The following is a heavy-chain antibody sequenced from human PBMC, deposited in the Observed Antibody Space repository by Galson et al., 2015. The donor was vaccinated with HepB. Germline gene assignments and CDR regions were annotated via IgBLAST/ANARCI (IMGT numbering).Heavy chain of an antibody. CDR1: GYRFTTYG. V-gene: IGHV1-18*04. D-gene: IGHD4-17*01. Sequence: SVKVSCKASGYRFTTYGISWVRQAPGRGLEWMGWISVRTGDTNLAQNLEARVTMTIDTSTNTVYMELRSLRSDDTAIYYCAREGAYGDYVGFAQFFGVDVWGQGTSVIVSS. CDR2: ISVRTGDT. CDR3: AREGAYGDYVGFAQFFGVDV. J-gene: IGHJ6*02.